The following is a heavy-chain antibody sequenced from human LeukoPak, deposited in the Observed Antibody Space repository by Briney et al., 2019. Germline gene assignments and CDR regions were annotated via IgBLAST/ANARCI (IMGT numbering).Heavy chain of an antibody. CDR3: ARQSRYDFWSGYYGDYYGMDV. D-gene: IGHD3-3*01. Sequence: GESLKISCKGTGYSFTSYWIGWVRQMPGKGLEWMGIIYPGDSDTRCSPSFQGQVTISANKSISTAYLQWSSLKASDTAMYYRARQSRYDFWSGYYGDYYGMDVWGQGTTVTVSS. J-gene: IGHJ6*02. CDR2: IYPGDSDT. CDR1: GYSFTSYW. V-gene: IGHV5-51*01.